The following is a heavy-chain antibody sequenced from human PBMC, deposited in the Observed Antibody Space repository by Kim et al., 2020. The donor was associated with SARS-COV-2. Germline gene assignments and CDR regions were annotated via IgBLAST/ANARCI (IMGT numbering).Heavy chain of an antibody. CDR2: IYYSRST. D-gene: IGHD2-2*01. CDR3: ARDRIVLEAGRYPPSYYYYGMDV. CDR1: GGSISSSSYY. J-gene: IGHJ6*04. Sequence: SETLSLTCTVSGGSISSSSYYWGWIRQPPGKGLEWIVSIYYSRSTYYTPSLKSRVTISVDTSKNQFSLKLSSVTAAATAEYYCARDRIVLEAGRYPPSYYYYGMDVWGEETTVTVSS. V-gene: IGHV4-39*07.